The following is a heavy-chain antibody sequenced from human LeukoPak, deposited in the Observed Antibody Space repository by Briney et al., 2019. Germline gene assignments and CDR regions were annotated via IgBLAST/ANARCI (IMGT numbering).Heavy chain of an antibody. J-gene: IGHJ4*02. Sequence: GGSLRLSCAASGFTFSSYAMHWVRQAPGKGLEWVAVISYDGSNKYYADSVKGRFTISRDNSKNTLYLQMNSLRAEDTAVYYCARDHVVVVVAAKPSRQRADSSGPTPLDYWGQGTLVTVSS. D-gene: IGHD2-15*01. CDR2: ISYDGSNK. V-gene: IGHV3-30-3*01. CDR3: ARDHVVVVVAAKPSRQRADSSGPTPLDY. CDR1: GFTFSSYA.